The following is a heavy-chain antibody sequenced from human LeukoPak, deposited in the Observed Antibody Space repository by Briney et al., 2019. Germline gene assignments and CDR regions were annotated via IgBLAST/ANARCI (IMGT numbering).Heavy chain of an antibody. J-gene: IGHJ4*02. D-gene: IGHD3-22*01. Sequence: ASVKVSCKASGYTFTSYGISWVRQAPGQGFEWMGWISAYNGNTNYAQKLQGRVTMTTDTSTSTAYMELRSLRSDDTAVYYCARIELRVTMIVASNYWGQGTLVTVSS. V-gene: IGHV1-18*01. CDR3: ARIELRVTMIVASNY. CDR1: GYTFTSYG. CDR2: ISAYNGNT.